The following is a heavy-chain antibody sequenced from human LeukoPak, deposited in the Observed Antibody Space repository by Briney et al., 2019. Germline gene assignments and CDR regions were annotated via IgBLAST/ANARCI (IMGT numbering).Heavy chain of an antibody. CDR2: INPSSGGT. CDR1: GYTFTRHY. J-gene: IGHJ4*02. CDR3: ASRGLDDSVDY. Sequence: ASVKVSCKASGYTFTRHYMNWVRQAPGQGLEWMGKINPSSGGTGYAQKFQGRVTMTRDTSTSTVYMELTSLRSEDTAVYYCASRGLDDSVDYWGQGTLVTVSS. D-gene: IGHD3-22*01. V-gene: IGHV1-46*01.